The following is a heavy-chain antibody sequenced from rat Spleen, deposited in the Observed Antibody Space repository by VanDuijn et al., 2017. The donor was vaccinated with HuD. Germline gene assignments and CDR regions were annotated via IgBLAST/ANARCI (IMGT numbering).Heavy chain of an antibody. D-gene: IGHD1-9*01. CDR3: ARAYYGYSVFDY. CDR2: ISYSGST. Sequence: VQLQESGPGLVKPSQSISLTCSLSGYSITSTYWGWIRKLPGNKMEWIGHISYSGSTSYNPSLKSRISITRDTSKNQFFLQLHSVTTEDTATYYCARAYYGYSVFDYWGQGVMVTVSS. CDR1: GYSITSTY. J-gene: IGHJ2*01. V-gene: IGHV3-1*01.